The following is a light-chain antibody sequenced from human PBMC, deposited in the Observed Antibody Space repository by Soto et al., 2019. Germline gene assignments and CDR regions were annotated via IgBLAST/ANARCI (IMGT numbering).Light chain of an antibody. Sequence: QSALTQPASVSGSPGQSITISCSGTSSDVGSYNLVSWYQQHPGKAPKLIIYEVRNRPSGVSNRFSGSKSGNTASLTISGLQAEDKADYYCSSYTSSSILVFGGGTKVTVL. J-gene: IGLJ2*01. CDR1: SSDVGSYNL. CDR2: EVR. CDR3: SSYTSSSILV. V-gene: IGLV2-14*02.